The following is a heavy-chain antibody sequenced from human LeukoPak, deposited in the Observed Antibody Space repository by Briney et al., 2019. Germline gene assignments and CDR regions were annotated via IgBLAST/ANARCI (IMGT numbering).Heavy chain of an antibody. V-gene: IGHV3-48*03. J-gene: IGHJ4*02. CDR1: GFTFSSYE. CDR3: ARDGAYCGGDCSDGFDY. CDR2: ISSSGSTI. D-gene: IGHD2-21*02. Sequence: PGGSLRLSCAASGFTFSSYEMNWVRQAPGKGLEWVSYISSSGSTIYYADSVKGRFTISRDNAKNSLYLQMNSLRAEDTAVYYCARDGAYCGGDCSDGFDYWGQGTLVTVSS.